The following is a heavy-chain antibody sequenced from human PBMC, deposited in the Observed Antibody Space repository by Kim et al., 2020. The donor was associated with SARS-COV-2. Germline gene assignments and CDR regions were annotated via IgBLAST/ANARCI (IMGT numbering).Heavy chain of an antibody. D-gene: IGHD3-3*01. CDR2: INHSGST. CDR3: ARGRRGEIKIFGVVNGRHWFDP. CDR1: GGSFSGYY. V-gene: IGHV4-34*01. Sequence: SETLSLTCAVYGGSFSGYYWSWIRQPPGKGLEWIGEINHSGSTNYNPSLKSRVTISVDTSKNQFSLKLSSVTAAATAVYYCARGRRGEIKIFGVVNGRHWFDPWGQGTLVTVSS. J-gene: IGHJ5*02.